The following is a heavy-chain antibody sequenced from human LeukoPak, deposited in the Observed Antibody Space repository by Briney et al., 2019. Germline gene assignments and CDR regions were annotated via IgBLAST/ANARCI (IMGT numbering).Heavy chain of an antibody. J-gene: IGHJ2*01. Sequence: SETLSLTCTVSGGSISSYYWSWIRQPAGKGLEWIGRIYTSGSTNYNPSLKSRVTMSVDMSKNQFSLKLSSVTAADTAVYCCAGGSSSWFPYWYFDLWGRGTLVTVSS. CDR1: GGSISSYY. V-gene: IGHV4-4*07. CDR2: IYTSGST. CDR3: AGGSSSWFPYWYFDL. D-gene: IGHD6-13*01.